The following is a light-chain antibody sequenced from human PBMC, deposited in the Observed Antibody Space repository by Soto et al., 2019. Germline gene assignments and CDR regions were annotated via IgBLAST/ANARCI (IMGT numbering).Light chain of an antibody. CDR2: LNSDGSH. V-gene: IGLV4-69*01. CDR1: SGHSSYA. J-gene: IGLJ1*01. CDR3: QTWGTGIHV. Sequence: QPVLTQSPSASASLGASVKLTCTLSSGHSSYAIAWHQQQPEKGPRYLMKLNSDGSHSKGDGIPDRFSGSSSGAERYLTSSRLQSEDEADYCCQTWGTGIHVFGTGTKLTVL.